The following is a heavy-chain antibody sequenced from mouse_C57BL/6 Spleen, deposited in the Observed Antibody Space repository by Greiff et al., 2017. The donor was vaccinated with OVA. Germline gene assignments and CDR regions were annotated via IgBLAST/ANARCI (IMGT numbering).Heavy chain of an antibody. D-gene: IGHD1-1*01. J-gene: IGHJ3*01. V-gene: IGHV1-9*01. CDR1: GYTFTGYW. Sequence: VQLQQSGAELMKPGASVKLSCKATGYTFTGYWIEWVKQRPGHGLEWIGEILPGSGSTNHNEKFKGKATFTADTSSNTAYMQLSSLTTEDSAIYYCARSSYYGSSYRFAYWGQGTLVTVSA. CDR3: ARSSYYGSSYRFAY. CDR2: ILPGSGST.